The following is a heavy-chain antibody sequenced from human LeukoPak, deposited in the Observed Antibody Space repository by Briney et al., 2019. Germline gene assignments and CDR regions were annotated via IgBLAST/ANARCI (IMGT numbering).Heavy chain of an antibody. Sequence: SETLSLTCTVSGGSISSHYWSWIRQPPGKGLEWIGYIYYSGSTNYNPSLKSRVTISVDTSKNQFSLKLGSVTAADTAVYYCARDRGVGYCSSTSCYGAFDIWGQGTMVTVSS. CDR2: IYYSGST. CDR1: GGSISSHY. D-gene: IGHD2-2*01. J-gene: IGHJ3*02. V-gene: IGHV4-59*11. CDR3: ARDRGVGYCSSTSCYGAFDI.